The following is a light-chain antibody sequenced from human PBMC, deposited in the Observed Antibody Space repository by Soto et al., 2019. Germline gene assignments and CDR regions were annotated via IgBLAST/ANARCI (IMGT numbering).Light chain of an antibody. Sequence: QSALTQPRSVSGSPGQSVTISCTGTSSDVGGYNYVSWYQQHPGKAPKLMIYDVSKRPSGVPDRFSGIKSGNTASLTISGLQAEDEADYSCCSHAGTYIYVFGTGTKVTVL. CDR3: CSHAGTYIYV. CDR2: DVS. J-gene: IGLJ1*01. CDR1: SSDVGGYNY. V-gene: IGLV2-11*01.